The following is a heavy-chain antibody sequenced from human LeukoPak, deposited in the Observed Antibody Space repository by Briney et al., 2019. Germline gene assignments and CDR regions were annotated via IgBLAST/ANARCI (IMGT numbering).Heavy chain of an antibody. CDR3: AKDIGLGIDY. D-gene: IGHD3-10*01. Sequence: GGSLRLSCAASGFTFSSYWMHWVRQAPGKGLEWVSGISWNSGSIGYADSVKGRFTISRDNAKNSLYLQMNSLRPEDTALYYCAKDIGLGIDYWGRGTLVTVSS. V-gene: IGHV3-9*01. J-gene: IGHJ4*02. CDR2: ISWNSGSI. CDR1: GFTFSSYW.